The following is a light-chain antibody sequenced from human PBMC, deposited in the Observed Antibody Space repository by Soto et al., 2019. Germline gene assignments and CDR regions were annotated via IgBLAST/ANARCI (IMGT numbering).Light chain of an antibody. CDR1: QSISSS. V-gene: IGKV1-5*01. Sequence: DIQMTKSPSTLSASVGDRVTITCRASQSISSSLAWYQQKPGKAPKLLIYDASNLESGVPSIFSGSGSGTEFTLTISSLPPDDFATYYCQHYSTYSAFGQGTRVEIK. CDR2: DAS. J-gene: IGKJ1*01. CDR3: QHYSTYSA.